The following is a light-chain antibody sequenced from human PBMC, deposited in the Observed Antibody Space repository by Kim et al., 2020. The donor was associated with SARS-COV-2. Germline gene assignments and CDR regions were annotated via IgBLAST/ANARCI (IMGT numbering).Light chain of an antibody. CDR2: AAS. V-gene: IGKV1-39*01. CDR3: QQSYSTPRT. J-gene: IGKJ1*01. CDR1: QNISSY. Sequence: AYVGDRVTITCRASQNISSYLNWYQQKPGKAPKLLIYAASSLQSGVPSRFSASGSGTDFTLTISSLQPEDFATYYCQQSYSTPRTFGLGTKVDIK.